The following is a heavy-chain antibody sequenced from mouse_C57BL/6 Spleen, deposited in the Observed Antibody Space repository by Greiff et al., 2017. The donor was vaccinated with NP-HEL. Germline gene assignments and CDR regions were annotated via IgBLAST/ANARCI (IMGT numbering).Heavy chain of an antibody. D-gene: IGHD2-5*01. CDR2: IDPETGGT. V-gene: IGHV1-15*01. CDR3: LYYSNYVIDY. Sequence: QVQLKESGAELVRPGASVTLSCKASGYTFTDYEMHWVKQTPVHGLEWIGAIDPETGGTAYNQKFKGKAILTADKSSSTAYMELRSLTSEDSAVYYCLYYSNYVIDYWGQGTTLTVSS. CDR1: GYTFTDYE. J-gene: IGHJ2*01.